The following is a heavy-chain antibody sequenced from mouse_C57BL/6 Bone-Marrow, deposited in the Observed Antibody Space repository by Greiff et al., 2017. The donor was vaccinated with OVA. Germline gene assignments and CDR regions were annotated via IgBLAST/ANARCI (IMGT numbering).Heavy chain of an antibody. D-gene: IGHD2-3*01. V-gene: IGHV1-61*01. CDR3: ARWLLHWYFDV. CDR1: GYTFTSYW. CDR2: IYPSDSET. Sequence: QVQLQQPGAELVRPGSSVKLSCKASGYTFTSYWMDWVKQRPGQGLEWIGNIYPSDSETHYNQKFKDKATLTVDKSSSTAYMKFSTLTSEDSAVYCCARWLLHWYFDVWGTGTTVTFSS. J-gene: IGHJ1*03.